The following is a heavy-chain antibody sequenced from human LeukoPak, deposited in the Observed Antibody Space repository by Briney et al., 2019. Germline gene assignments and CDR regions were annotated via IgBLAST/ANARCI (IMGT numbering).Heavy chain of an antibody. CDR1: GYTFTGYY. CDR2: INPNSGGT. D-gene: IGHD3-16*02. V-gene: IGHV1-2*02. Sequence: ASVKVSCKAPGYTFTGYYMHWVRQAPGQGLEWMGWINPNSGGTNYAQKFQGRVTMTRDTSISTAYMELSRLRSDDTAVYYCARGPPVKEVMITFGGVITDWGQGTLVTVSS. CDR3: ARGPPVKEVMITFGGVITD. J-gene: IGHJ4*02.